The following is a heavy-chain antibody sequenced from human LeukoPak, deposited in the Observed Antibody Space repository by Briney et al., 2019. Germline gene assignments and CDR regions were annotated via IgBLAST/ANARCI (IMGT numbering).Heavy chain of an antibody. CDR1: GGSISSGGDY. Sequence: PSETLSLTCTVSGGSISSGGDYWSWIRQHPGKGLEWIGYIYYSGSTYYNPSLKSRVTVSVDTSRNQFSLRLNAMTAADTAVYYCARRNYDILTGFYGGGTYNYYYTDVWGKGTTVIVSS. CDR2: IYYSGST. J-gene: IGHJ6*03. D-gene: IGHD3-9*01. V-gene: IGHV4-31*03. CDR3: ARRNYDILTGFYGGGTYNYYYTDV.